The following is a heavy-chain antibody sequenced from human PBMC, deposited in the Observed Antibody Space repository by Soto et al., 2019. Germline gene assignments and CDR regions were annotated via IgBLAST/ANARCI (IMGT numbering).Heavy chain of an antibody. V-gene: IGHV4-30-4*01. D-gene: IGHD1-26*01. J-gene: IGHJ4*02. CDR1: GGSISSGDYY. CDR3: ARVSSGSYKYYFDY. Sequence: SSETLSLTCTVSGGSISSGDYYWSWIRQPPGKGLEWIGYIYYSGSTYYNPSLKSRVTISVDTSKNQFSLKLSSVTAADTAVYYSARVSSGSYKYYFDYWGQGTLVTVSS. CDR2: IYYSGST.